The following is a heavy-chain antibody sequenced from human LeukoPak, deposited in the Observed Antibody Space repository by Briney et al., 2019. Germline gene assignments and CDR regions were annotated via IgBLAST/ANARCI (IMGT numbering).Heavy chain of an antibody. Sequence: GGSLRLSRAASGFTFSSYGMHWVRQAPGKGLEWVAFIRYDGSNKYYADSVKGRFTISRDNSKNTLYLQMNSLRAEDTAVYYCAKGWYCSSTSCYTGRDFDYWGQGTLVTVSS. CDR3: AKGWYCSSTSCYTGRDFDY. CDR1: GFTFSSYG. V-gene: IGHV3-30*02. J-gene: IGHJ4*02. D-gene: IGHD2-2*02. CDR2: IRYDGSNK.